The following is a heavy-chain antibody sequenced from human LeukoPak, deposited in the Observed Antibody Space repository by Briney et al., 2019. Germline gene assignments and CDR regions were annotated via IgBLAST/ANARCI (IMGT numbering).Heavy chain of an antibody. J-gene: IGHJ4*02. V-gene: IGHV3-7*01. CDR2: IEQDGSKK. CDR1: GFTLSSYW. CDR3: ARDLSAKDDY. Sequence: GGSLRLSCAASGFTLSSYWMNWVRQAPGKGLEWVANIEQDGSKKYYVDSVKGRFTISRDNAKNSLYLQMNSLRADDTAVYYCARDLSAKDDYWGQGTLVTVSS.